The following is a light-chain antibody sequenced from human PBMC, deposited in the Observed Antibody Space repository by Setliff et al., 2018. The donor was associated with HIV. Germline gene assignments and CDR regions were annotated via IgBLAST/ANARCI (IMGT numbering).Light chain of an antibody. Sequence: QSALTQPASVSGSPGQSITISCTGTSSDIGGYNYVSWYQQHPGKAPKLMVYDVSQRPSGVSNRFSGSKSGNTASLTISGLLAEDEADYYRSSYTSSTTYVFGPGTKVTV. CDR2: DVS. J-gene: IGLJ1*01. CDR1: SSDIGGYNY. V-gene: IGLV2-14*01. CDR3: SSYTSSTTYV.